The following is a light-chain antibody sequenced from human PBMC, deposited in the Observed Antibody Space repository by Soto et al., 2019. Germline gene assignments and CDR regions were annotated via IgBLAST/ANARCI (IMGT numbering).Light chain of an antibody. Sequence: EIVLTQSPATVSLSPGERATLSCRASQSVSSYLAWYQQKPGQAPRLLIYDASNRATGIPARFSGSGSGTDFTLTISSLEPEVFAVYYCQQRSNWPYTFGQGTKLEIK. CDR2: DAS. CDR3: QQRSNWPYT. CDR1: QSVSSY. V-gene: IGKV3-11*01. J-gene: IGKJ2*01.